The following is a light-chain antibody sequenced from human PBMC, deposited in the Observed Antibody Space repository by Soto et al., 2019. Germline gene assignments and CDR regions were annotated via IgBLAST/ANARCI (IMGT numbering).Light chain of an antibody. CDR3: QQLNSYPAT. CDR2: AAS. CDR1: QGISSY. J-gene: IGKJ4*01. Sequence: IQLTQSPSFLSASVGDRVTITCRASQGISSYLAWYQQKPGKAPKLLIYAASTLQSGVPSRFSGSGSGTEFTLTISSLQPEDFATYYCQQLNSYPATFGGGTKVDIK. V-gene: IGKV1-9*01.